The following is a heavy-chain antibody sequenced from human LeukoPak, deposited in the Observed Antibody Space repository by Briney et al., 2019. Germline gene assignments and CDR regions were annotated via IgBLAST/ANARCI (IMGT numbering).Heavy chain of an antibody. Sequence: PGRSLRLSCAASGFTFSSYAMHWVRQAPGKGLEWVAVISYDRSNKYYADSVKGRFTISRDNSKNTLNLQMDSLRADDTAVYYCGKGPGYSVYDNHPHHWGQGTLVTVSS. CDR2: ISYDRSNK. V-gene: IGHV3-30-3*01. D-gene: IGHD5/OR15-5a*01. CDR3: GKGPGYSVYDNHPHH. J-gene: IGHJ5*02. CDR1: GFTFSSYA.